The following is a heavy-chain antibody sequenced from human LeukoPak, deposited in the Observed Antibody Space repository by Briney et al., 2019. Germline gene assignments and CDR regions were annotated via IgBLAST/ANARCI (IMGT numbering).Heavy chain of an antibody. V-gene: IGHV3-9*01. D-gene: IGHD1-26*01. CDR3: AKGSTGSFLTDY. J-gene: IGHJ4*02. CDR2: ISWNSGSI. CDR1: GFTFDDYA. Sequence: GRSLRLSCAASGFTFDDYAMHWVRQAPGKGLEWVSGISWNSGSIGYADSAKGRFTISRDNAKKSLFLQMNSLRAEDTALYYCAKGSTGSFLTDYWGQGTLVTVSS.